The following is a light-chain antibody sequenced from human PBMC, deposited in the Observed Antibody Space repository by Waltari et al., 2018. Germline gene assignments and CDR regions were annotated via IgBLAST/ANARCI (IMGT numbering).Light chain of an antibody. V-gene: IGKV3-11*01. Sequence: ESVLTQSAATLSLSPGERASLSCRASQRLGNFLAWYQQKPGQAPRLLVYDASKRATGVPVRFSGRVSGTDFTLTISNLEPEDFAVYVCQQYSNWPPTFGGGTTVEIK. CDR3: QQYSNWPPT. CDR2: DAS. J-gene: IGKJ4*01. CDR1: QRLGNF.